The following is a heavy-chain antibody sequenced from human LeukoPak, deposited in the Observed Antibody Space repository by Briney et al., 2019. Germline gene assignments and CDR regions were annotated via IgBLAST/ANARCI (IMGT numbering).Heavy chain of an antibody. CDR1: GFTFSNYW. D-gene: IGHD5-24*01. CDR3: TGDLHAYNPNY. J-gene: IGHJ4*02. CDR2: IKQDGSEK. V-gene: IGHV3-7*01. Sequence: GGSLRLSCAPSGFTFSNYWMSGVRQAPGKGLEWVANIKQDGSEKHYVDSVKGRFTISRDNAKNSLYLQMNSLRADDTAVYYCTGDLHAYNPNYWGQGTLVTVSS.